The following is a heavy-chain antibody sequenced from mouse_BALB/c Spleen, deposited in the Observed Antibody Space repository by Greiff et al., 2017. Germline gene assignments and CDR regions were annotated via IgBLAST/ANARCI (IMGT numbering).Heavy chain of an antibody. D-gene: IGHD2-4*01. CDR2: INPSSGYT. CDR1: GYTFTSYT. CDR3: ARGGYDYGQAWFAY. V-gene: IGHV1-4*01. Sequence: VKLQESGAELARPGASVKMSCKASGYTFTSYTMHWVKQRPGQGLEWIGYINPSSGYTYYNQKFKDKATLTADKSSSTAYMQLSSLTSEDSAVYYCARGGYDYGQAWFAYWGQGTLVTVSA. J-gene: IGHJ3*01.